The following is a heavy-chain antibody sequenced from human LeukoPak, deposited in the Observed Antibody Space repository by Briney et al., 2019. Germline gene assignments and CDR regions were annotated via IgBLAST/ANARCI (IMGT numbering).Heavy chain of an antibody. CDR2: RSAYNGNA. CDR3: ARDPVTGYSKTWYVDC. Sequence: GSVKGSCKASGYTFTSYGISRVRRAPGQGVEWMGWRSAYNGNANYAPELEGSVNVTPDTTTSPDYMELRSLRPDDTAVYYCARDPVTGYSKTWYVDCWGHGTLVSVSS. V-gene: IGHV1-18*01. CDR1: GYTFTSYG. D-gene: IGHD6-13*01. J-gene: IGHJ4*01.